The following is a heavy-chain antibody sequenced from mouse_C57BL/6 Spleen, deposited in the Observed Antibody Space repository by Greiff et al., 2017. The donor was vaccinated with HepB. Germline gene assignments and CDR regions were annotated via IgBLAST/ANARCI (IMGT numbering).Heavy chain of an antibody. V-gene: IGHV3-6*01. J-gene: IGHJ2*01. Sequence: EVKLQESGPGLVKPSQSLSLTCSVTGYSITSGYYWNWIRQFPGNKLEWMGYISYDGSNNYNPSLQNRISITRDTSKNQFFLKLNSVTTEDTATYYCARDYGNYDYWGQGTTLTVSS. D-gene: IGHD2-1*01. CDR1: GYSITSGYY. CDR2: ISYDGSN. CDR3: ARDYGNYDY.